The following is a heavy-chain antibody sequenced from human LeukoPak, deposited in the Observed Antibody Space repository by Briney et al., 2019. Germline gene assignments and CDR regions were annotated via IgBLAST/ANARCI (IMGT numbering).Heavy chain of an antibody. CDR3: ARVYYYDSSGYLDY. CDR1: GGSISSSSYY. V-gene: IGHV4-39*07. CDR2: IYYSGST. J-gene: IGHJ4*02. Sequence: PSETLSLTCTVSGGSISSSSYYWGWIRQPPGKGLEWIGSIYYSGSTYYNPSLKSRVTISVDTSKNQFSLKLSSVTAADTAVYYSARVYYYDSSGYLDYWGQGTLVTVSS. D-gene: IGHD3-22*01.